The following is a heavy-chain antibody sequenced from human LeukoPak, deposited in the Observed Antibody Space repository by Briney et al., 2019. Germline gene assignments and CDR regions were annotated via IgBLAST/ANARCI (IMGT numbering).Heavy chain of an antibody. CDR3: AREVGGSYYGY. CDR2: IYYTGST. J-gene: IGHJ4*02. Sequence: KPSETLSLTCTVSDGSIRSYYWSWIRQSPGKGLEWIGDIYYTGSTNYNPSLKSRVTISIDTSKNPFSLKLSSVTAADTAVYYCAREVGGSYYGYWGQGTLVTVSS. V-gene: IGHV4-59*01. D-gene: IGHD3-16*01. CDR1: DGSIRSYY.